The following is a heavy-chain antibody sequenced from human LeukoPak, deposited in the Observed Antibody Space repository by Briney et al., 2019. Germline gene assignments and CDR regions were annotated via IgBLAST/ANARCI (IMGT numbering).Heavy chain of an antibody. J-gene: IGHJ3*02. D-gene: IGHD1-1*01. Sequence: GGSLRVSCAASGFTVSSNYMSWVRQAPGKGLEWVSSIYSGGSTYYADSVKGRFTISRDSSKNTLYLQTSSLRAEDTAVYYCARGHNWNDRGAFDIWGQGTMVTVSS. CDR1: GFTVSSNY. V-gene: IGHV3-53*01. CDR2: IYSGGST. CDR3: ARGHNWNDRGAFDI.